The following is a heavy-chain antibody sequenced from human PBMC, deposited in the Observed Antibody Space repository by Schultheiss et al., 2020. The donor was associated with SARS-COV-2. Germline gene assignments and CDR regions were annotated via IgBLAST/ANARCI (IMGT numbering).Heavy chain of an antibody. CDR2: ISAYNGNT. D-gene: IGHD4-17*01. Sequence: ASVKVSCKASGYTFTSYGISWVRQAPGQGLEWMGWISAYNGNTNYAQKLQGRVTMTTDTSTSTAYMELRSLRSDDTAMYYCARDFRATVTFDSWGQGTLVTVSS. CDR3: ARDFRATVTFDS. V-gene: IGHV1-18*01. CDR1: GYTFTSYG. J-gene: IGHJ4*02.